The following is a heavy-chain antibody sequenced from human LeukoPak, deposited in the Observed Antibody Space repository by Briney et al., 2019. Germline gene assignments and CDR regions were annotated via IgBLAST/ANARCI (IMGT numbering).Heavy chain of an antibody. Sequence: PGGSLRLSCAASGFTFSSYSMNWVRQAPGKGLEWVSYISSSSSTIYYADSVKGRFTISRDNSKNTLYLQMNSLRAEDTAVYYCARDVLAAAGSYYYYGMDVWGQGTTVTVSS. J-gene: IGHJ6*02. D-gene: IGHD6-13*01. CDR1: GFTFSSYS. V-gene: IGHV3-48*01. CDR2: ISSSSSTI. CDR3: ARDVLAAAGSYYYYGMDV.